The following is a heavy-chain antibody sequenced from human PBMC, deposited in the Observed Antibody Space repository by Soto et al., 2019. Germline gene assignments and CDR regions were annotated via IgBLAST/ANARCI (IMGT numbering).Heavy chain of an antibody. Sequence: QITLKESGPTLVKPTQTLTLTCTFSGFSLTTSGVGVGWIRQPPGKALEWLALIWDDDKRYSPSLKSRLTITKDTSKNQVVLTMTNMDPADTATYFCANRTTTVTWWFDPWGQGTLVTVSS. CDR2: IWDDDK. J-gene: IGHJ5*02. CDR3: ANRTTTVTWWFDP. D-gene: IGHD4-17*01. CDR1: GFSLTTSGVG. V-gene: IGHV2-5*02.